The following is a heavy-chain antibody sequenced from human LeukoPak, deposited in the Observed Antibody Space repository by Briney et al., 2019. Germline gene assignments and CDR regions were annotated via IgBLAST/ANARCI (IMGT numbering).Heavy chain of an antibody. CDR3: ARGRRITMIVVVTKFDY. CDR2: INHSGST. V-gene: IGHV4-34*01. D-gene: IGHD3-22*01. Sequence: SETLSLTCTVSGGSFRGDYYWAWIRQPPGKGLEWIGGINHSGSTNYNPSLKSRVTISVDTSKNQFSLKLSSVTAADTAVYYCARGRRITMIVVVTKFDYWGQGTLVTVSS. J-gene: IGHJ4*02. CDR1: GGSFRGDYY.